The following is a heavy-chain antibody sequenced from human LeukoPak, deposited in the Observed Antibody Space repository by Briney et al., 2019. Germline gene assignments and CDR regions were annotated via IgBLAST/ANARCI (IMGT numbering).Heavy chain of an antibody. V-gene: IGHV3-48*03. CDR1: GFTFSSYE. Sequence: PGGSLRLSCAASGFTFSSYEMNWVRQAPGKGLEWVSYISSSGSTIYYADSVKGRFTISRDNAKNSLYLQMNSLRAEDTAVYYCARFGVVVAAPIDYWGQGTLVTVSS. CDR3: ARFGVVVAAPIDY. J-gene: IGHJ4*02. D-gene: IGHD2-15*01. CDR2: ISSSGSTI.